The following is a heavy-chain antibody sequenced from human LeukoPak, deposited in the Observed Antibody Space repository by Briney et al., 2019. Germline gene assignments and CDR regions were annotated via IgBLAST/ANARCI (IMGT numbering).Heavy chain of an antibody. CDR3: ARGYFLGFDY. CDR2: ISTSGRTI. D-gene: IGHD2/OR15-2a*01. V-gene: IGHV3-48*03. J-gene: IGHJ4*02. Sequence: GGSLRLSCAASGFTFSSYEMNWVRQAPGKGLEWVSYISTSGRTIYYADSVKGRLTISRENAKNSLYLQMNSLRAEDAAVYYCARGYFLGFDYWGQGNLVTVSS. CDR1: GFTFSSYE.